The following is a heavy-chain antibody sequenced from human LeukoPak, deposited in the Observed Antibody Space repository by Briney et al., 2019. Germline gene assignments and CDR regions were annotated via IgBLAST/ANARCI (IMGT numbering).Heavy chain of an antibody. J-gene: IGHJ4*02. CDR3: ARDMPFDY. Sequence: SETLSLTCTVSGGSISSYHWSWIRQPPGKGLEWIGYIYYSGSTNYNPSLKSRVTISVDTSKNQFSLKLSSVTAADTAVYYCARDMPFDYWGQGTLVTVSS. V-gene: IGHV4-59*01. CDR2: IYYSGST. D-gene: IGHD2-2*01. CDR1: GGSISSYH.